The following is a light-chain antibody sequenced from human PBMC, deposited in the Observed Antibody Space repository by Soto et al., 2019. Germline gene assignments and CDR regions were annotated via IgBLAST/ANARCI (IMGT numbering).Light chain of an antibody. V-gene: IGLV2-11*01. CDR3: CSYAVRDPFYV. CDR1: SNDVGAYNY. J-gene: IGLJ1*01. Sequence: QSALTQPRSVPGSPGQSVIISCTGTSNDVGAYNYVSWYQQHPGKAPKLVIYDVSKRPSGVPARFSGSKSGNTASLTISGLQADDEADYFCCSYAVRDPFYVFGTGTKLTVL. CDR2: DVS.